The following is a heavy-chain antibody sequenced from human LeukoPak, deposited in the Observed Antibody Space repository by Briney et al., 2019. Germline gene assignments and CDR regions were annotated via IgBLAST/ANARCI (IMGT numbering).Heavy chain of an antibody. CDR2: IISSGSYI. J-gene: IGHJ4*02. CDR3: ARDSVAATNFDY. V-gene: IGHV3-21*01. Sequence: GGSLRLSCAASGFTFSSYTMNWVRQAPGKGLEWVSSIISSGSYIYYADSVKGRFTISRDNAKNSLSLQMNSLRAEDTAVYYCARDSVAATNFDYWGQGTLVTVSS. D-gene: IGHD2-15*01. CDR1: GFTFSSYT.